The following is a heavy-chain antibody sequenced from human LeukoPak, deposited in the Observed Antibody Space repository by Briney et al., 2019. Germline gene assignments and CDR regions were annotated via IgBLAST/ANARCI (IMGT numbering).Heavy chain of an antibody. CDR2: IWSDGSNK. J-gene: IGHJ4*02. V-gene: IGHV3-33*01. Sequence: GGSLRLSCATSGFAFSDYGMHWVRQAPGKGLEWVAVIWSDGSNKYYADSVKGRFTISRDNSENTLYLQVNSLRDGDTAFYYCARASGPFDYWGQGTLVTVSS. CDR3: ARASGPFDY. CDR1: GFAFSDYG. D-gene: IGHD3-10*01.